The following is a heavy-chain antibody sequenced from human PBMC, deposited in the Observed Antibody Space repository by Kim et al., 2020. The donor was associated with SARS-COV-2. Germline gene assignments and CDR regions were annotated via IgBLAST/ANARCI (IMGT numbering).Heavy chain of an antibody. CDR1: GYTFTSYA. Sequence: ASVKVSCKASGYTFTSYAMHWVRQAPGQRLEWMGWINAGNGNTKYSQKFQGRVTITRDTSASTAYMELSSLRSEDTAVYYCARVMAVAAPHDAFDIWGQGTMVTVSS. V-gene: IGHV1-3*01. J-gene: IGHJ3*02. CDR2: INAGNGNT. CDR3: ARVMAVAAPHDAFDI. D-gene: IGHD6-19*01.